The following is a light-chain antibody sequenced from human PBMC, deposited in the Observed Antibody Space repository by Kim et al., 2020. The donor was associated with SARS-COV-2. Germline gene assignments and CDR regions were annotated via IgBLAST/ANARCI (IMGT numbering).Light chain of an antibody. Sequence: SVGDRVTIACRASKGIGNYLAWYQQKPGKVPKLLIYAASTLQSGVPSRFSGSGSGTDFSLTISSLQPEDVATYYCQKYNSAPIFTFGPGTKVDIK. CDR3: QKYNSAPIFT. CDR1: KGIGNY. V-gene: IGKV1-27*01. J-gene: IGKJ3*01. CDR2: AAS.